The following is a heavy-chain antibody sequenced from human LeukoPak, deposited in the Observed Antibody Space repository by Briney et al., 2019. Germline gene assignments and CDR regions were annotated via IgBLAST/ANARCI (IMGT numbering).Heavy chain of an antibody. J-gene: IGHJ4*02. CDR2: ISSSNNYI. V-gene: IGHV3-21*01. CDR3: ARRSPTYYFDY. Sequence: GGSLRLSCAASGFTFSNYNMNWVRQAPGKGLEWVSSISSSNNYIYYADSVKGRFTISRDNAKNSLYLQMNSLRAEDTAVYYCARRSPTYYFDYWGQGTPVTVSS. CDR1: GFTFSNYN.